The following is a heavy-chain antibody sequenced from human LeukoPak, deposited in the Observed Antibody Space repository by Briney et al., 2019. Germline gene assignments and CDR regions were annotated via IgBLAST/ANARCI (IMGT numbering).Heavy chain of an antibody. Sequence: ASVKVSCKASGYTITSYGISWVRQAPGQGLEWMGWISAYNGNTNYAQKLQGRVTMTTDTSTSTAYMELRSLRSDDTAVYYCAPQRLWGCSGGSCLVDPWGQGTLVTVSS. CDR2: ISAYNGNT. CDR1: GYTITSYG. CDR3: APQRLWGCSGGSCLVDP. D-gene: IGHD2-15*01. J-gene: IGHJ5*02. V-gene: IGHV1-18*01.